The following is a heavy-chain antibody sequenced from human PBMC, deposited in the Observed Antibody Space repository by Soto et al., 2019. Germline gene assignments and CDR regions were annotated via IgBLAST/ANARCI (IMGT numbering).Heavy chain of an antibody. J-gene: IGHJ5*02. CDR3: ARGGDYDILTGYPQGWFDP. Sequence: SETLSLTCTVSGGSISSYYWSWIRQPPGKGLEWIGYIYYSGSTNYNPSLKSRVTISVDTSKNQFSLKLSSVTAADTAVYYCARGGDYDILTGYPQGWFDPWGQGTLVTVSS. V-gene: IGHV4-59*01. CDR1: GGSISSYY. CDR2: IYYSGST. D-gene: IGHD3-9*01.